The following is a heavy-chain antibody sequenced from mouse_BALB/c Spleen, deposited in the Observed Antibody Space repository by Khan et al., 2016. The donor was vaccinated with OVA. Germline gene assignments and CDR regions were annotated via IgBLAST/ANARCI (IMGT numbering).Heavy chain of an antibody. CDR1: GFSLTSYG. CDR2: IWAGGST. J-gene: IGHJ2*01. V-gene: IGHV2-9*02. Sequence: VKLLESGPGLVAPSQSLSITCTVSGFSLTSYGVHWVRQPPGKGLEWLGVIWAGGSTNYNSALMSRLSISKDNSKSQVFLKMNSLQTDDTATYYCARNREPDYFDYGGQGTTLTVSS. CDR3: ARNREPDYFDY.